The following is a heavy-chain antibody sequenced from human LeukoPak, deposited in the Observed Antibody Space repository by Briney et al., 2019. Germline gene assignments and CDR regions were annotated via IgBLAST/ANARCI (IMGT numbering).Heavy chain of an antibody. Sequence: PSESLSLTCTVSGGSISRGDYYWSWIRQHPGKGLEWIGYIYYSGSPHHNPSLKSRFTISVDIPKNQCSLKLNSVTAADPAAYYCATYGDYRSFDYWRQGTLVTVSS. CDR3: ATYGDYRSFDY. V-gene: IGHV4-31*03. CDR2: IYYSGSP. CDR1: GGSISRGDYY. D-gene: IGHD4-17*01. J-gene: IGHJ4*02.